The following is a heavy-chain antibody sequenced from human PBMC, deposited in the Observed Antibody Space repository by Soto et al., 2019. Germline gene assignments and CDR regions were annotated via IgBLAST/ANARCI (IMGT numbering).Heavy chain of an antibody. CDR1: GITFGSLA. J-gene: IGHJ4*02. V-gene: IGHV3-23*01. D-gene: IGHD3-10*01. CDR2: ITDNGGDT. CDR3: ARASADSYPGSRMFVI. Sequence: GGSIRLSCVASGITFGSLAISSVLQAPGEWREWVSTITDNGGDTQCADSVRGRFTISRDNSKNPLYLQLCSLRAEDSVVYYCARASADSYPGSRMFVIGGRGXLVTVYS.